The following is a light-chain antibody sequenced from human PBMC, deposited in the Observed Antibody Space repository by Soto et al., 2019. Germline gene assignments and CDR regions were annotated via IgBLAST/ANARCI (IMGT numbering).Light chain of an antibody. Sequence: QPVLTQSSSASASLGSSVKLTCTLSSGHSSYIIAWHQQQPGKAPRYLMKLEGSGSYNKGSGVPDRFSGSSSGADRYLTISNLQPEDEADYYCETWDSNTRVFGGGTQLTVL. CDR2: LEGSGSY. CDR3: ETWDSNTRV. V-gene: IGLV4-60*03. J-gene: IGLJ2*01. CDR1: SGHSSYI.